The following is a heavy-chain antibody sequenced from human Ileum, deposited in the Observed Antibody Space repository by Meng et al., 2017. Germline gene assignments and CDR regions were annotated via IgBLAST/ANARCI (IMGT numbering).Heavy chain of an antibody. J-gene: IGHJ4*02. D-gene: IGHD3-22*01. Sequence: QVQLQESGPGLVRPSGTLPLTCAVSGTWWSWVRQPPGKGLEWIGEIFQSGRTNYNPSLKSRVTISIDKSKSQISLQLSAVTAADTAVYSCATSNDRDVYYLGYWGQGTLVTVSS. CDR2: IFQSGRT. CDR3: ATSNDRDVYYLGY. CDR1: GTW. V-gene: IGHV4-4*02.